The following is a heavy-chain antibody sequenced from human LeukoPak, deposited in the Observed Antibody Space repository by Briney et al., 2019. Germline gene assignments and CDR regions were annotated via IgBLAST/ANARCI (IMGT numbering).Heavy chain of an antibody. Sequence: GGSLRLSCAASGFTFSSYSMNWVRQAPGKGLEWVSYISSSSSIMDYADSVKGRFTISRDNAKNSLYLQMNSLRAEDTAVYYCARARGHSYGYSDYWGQGTLVTVSS. V-gene: IGHV3-48*01. J-gene: IGHJ4*02. CDR2: ISSSSSIM. CDR3: ARARGHSYGYSDY. CDR1: GFTFSSYS. D-gene: IGHD5-18*01.